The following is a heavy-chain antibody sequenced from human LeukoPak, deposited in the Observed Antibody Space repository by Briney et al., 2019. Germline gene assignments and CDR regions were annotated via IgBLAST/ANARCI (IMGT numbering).Heavy chain of an antibody. Sequence: GGSLRLSCAASGFTFSSYGMHWVRQAPGKGLEWVAFIRYDGSNKYYADSVKGRFTISRDNSKNTLYLQMNSLRAEDTAVYYCAKGIDFWGGYYPENWFDPWGQGTLVTVSS. CDR2: IRYDGSNK. J-gene: IGHJ5*02. CDR1: GFTFSSYG. V-gene: IGHV3-30*02. CDR3: AKGIDFWGGYYPENWFDP. D-gene: IGHD3-3*01.